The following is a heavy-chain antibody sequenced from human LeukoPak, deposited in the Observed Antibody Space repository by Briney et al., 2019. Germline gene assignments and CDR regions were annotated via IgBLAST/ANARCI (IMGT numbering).Heavy chain of an antibody. J-gene: IGHJ4*02. CDR2: ISNSGSTI. D-gene: IGHD3-9*01. CDR1: GFTFSSYE. CDR3: ARGPSSVLRYFDWIVDY. Sequence: GGSLRLSYAASGFTFSSYEVNWVSQASGKGLEWVSYISNSGSTIYYADSVKGRFTISRDNAKNSLYLQMNSLRAEDTAVYSCARGPSSVLRYFDWIVDYWGQGTLVTVSS. V-gene: IGHV3-48*03.